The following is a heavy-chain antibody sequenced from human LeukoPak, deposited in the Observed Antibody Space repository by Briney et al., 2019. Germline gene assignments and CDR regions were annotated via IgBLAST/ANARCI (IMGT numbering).Heavy chain of an antibody. V-gene: IGHV1-18*01. CDR1: GYTFTSYG. D-gene: IGHD3-22*01. J-gene: IGHJ4*02. CDR3: ARDGVTYCYDSSGRPDY. Sequence: ASVKVSCKASGYTFTSYGISWVRQAPGQGLEWMGWSSAYNGNTNYAQKLQGRVTMTADTSTSTAYMELRSLRSDDTAVYYCARDGVTYCYDSSGRPDYWGQGTLVTVSS. CDR2: SSAYNGNT.